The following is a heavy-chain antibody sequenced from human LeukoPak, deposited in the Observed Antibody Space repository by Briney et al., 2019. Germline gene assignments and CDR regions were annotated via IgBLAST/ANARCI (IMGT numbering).Heavy chain of an antibody. CDR3: AKDLEIAAAGTADDY. V-gene: IGHV3-23*01. Sequence: GGSLRLSCAASGFTFDDYAMSWVRQAPGKGLEWVSAISGSGGSTYYADSVKGRFTISRDNSKNTLYLQMNSLRAEDTAVYYCAKDLEIAAAGTADDYWGQGTLVTVSS. CDR1: GFTFDDYA. D-gene: IGHD6-13*01. J-gene: IGHJ4*02. CDR2: ISGSGGST.